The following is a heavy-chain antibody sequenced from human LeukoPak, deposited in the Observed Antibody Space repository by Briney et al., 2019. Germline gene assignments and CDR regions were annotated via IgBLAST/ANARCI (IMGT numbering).Heavy chain of an antibody. D-gene: IGHD3-10*01. CDR1: GFTFSSYS. CDR3: ARALFGYYGSGSP. CDR2: ISSSSSTI. J-gene: IGHJ5*02. V-gene: IGHV3-48*04. Sequence: GGSLRLSCAASGFTFSSYSMNWVRQAPGKGLEWVSYISSSSSTIYYADSVKGRFTISRDNAKNSLYLQMNSLRAEDTAVYYCARALFGYYGSGSPWGQGTLVTVSS.